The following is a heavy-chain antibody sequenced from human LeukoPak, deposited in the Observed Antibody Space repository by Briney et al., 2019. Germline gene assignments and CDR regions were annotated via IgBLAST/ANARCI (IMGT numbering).Heavy chain of an antibody. CDR1: GGSISSSSYY. V-gene: IGHV4-39*01. CDR2: IYYSGST. D-gene: IGHD6-25*01. CDR3: ARHGEQRLIYFDY. J-gene: IGHJ4*02. Sequence: SETLSLTCTVSGGSISSSSYYWGWIRQPPGKGLEWIGSIYYSGSTYYNPSLKSRVTISVDTSKNQFSLKLSSVTAADTAVYYCARHGEQRLIYFDYWGQGTLVTVSS.